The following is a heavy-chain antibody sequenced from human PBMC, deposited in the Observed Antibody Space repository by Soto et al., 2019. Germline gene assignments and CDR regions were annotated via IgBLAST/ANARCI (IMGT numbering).Heavy chain of an antibody. CDR3: ARALITSSM. V-gene: IGHV3-48*01. J-gene: IGHJ4*02. D-gene: IGHD3-16*01. Sequence: GGSLRLSCAASGFTFSSYSMNWVRQAPGKGLEWVSYISSSSSTIYYADSVKGRFTISRDNAKNSLYLQMNSLRAEDTAVYYCARALITSSMWGQGTLVTVSS. CDR2: ISSSSSTI. CDR1: GFTFSSYS.